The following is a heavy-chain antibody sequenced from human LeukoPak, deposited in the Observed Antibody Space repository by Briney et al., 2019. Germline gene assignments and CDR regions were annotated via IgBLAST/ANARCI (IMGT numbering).Heavy chain of an antibody. CDR3: ARGGSYDYVWGSYRL. J-gene: IGHJ4*02. D-gene: IGHD3-16*02. CDR1: GFTVSSNY. CDR2: IYSGGST. Sequence: GGSLRLSCAASGFTVSSNYMSWVRQAPGKGLEWVSVIYSGGSTYYADSVKGRFTISRDNSKNTLYLQMNSLRAEDTAVYYCARGGSYDYVWGSYRLWGQGTLVTVSS. V-gene: IGHV3-53*01.